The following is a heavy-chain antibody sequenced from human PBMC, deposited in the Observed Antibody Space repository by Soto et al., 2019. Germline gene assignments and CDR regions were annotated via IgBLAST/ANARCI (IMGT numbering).Heavy chain of an antibody. CDR3: ARSKLYYDSSGYYIGAGALDY. J-gene: IGHJ4*02. D-gene: IGHD3-22*01. CDR1: GGTFSSSA. CDR2: IIPIFGTA. V-gene: IGHV1-69*12. Sequence: QVQLVQSGAEVKKPGSSVKVSCKASGGTFSSSAISWVRQAPGQGLEWMGGIIPIFGTANYAQKFQGRVTSTADESTSTSYMELSSLRSEDTAVFYCARSKLYYDSSGYYIGAGALDYWGQGTLVTVSS.